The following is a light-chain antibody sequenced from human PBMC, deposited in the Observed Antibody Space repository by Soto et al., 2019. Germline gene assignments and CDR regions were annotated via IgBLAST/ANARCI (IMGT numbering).Light chain of an antibody. CDR2: GAS. CDR1: QSVSSSY. V-gene: IGKV3-20*01. Sequence: ESVLTQSPGTLSLSPGEKATLSCRASQSVSSSYLAWYQQKPGQAPRLLIYGASSRATGIPDRFSGSGSGTDFTLTVSRLEPEDFAVYYCQQFGSSSWTFGQGPKADIK. CDR3: QQFGSSSWT. J-gene: IGKJ1*01.